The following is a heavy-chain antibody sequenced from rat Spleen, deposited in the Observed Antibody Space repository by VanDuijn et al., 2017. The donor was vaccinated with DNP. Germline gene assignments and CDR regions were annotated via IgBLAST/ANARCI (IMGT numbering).Heavy chain of an antibody. D-gene: IGHD1-2*01. CDR3: ARGSSSIYWYFDF. V-gene: IGHV5S23*01. J-gene: IGHJ1*01. CDR2: ISTGGGNT. CDR1: GFTFSDYY. Sequence: EVQLVESGGGLVQPGRSLKLSCAASGFTFSDYYMAWVRQAPTKGLEWVASISTGGGNTYYGDSVKGRFTISRDDAKSGLYLQMNSLKSEDTATYYCARGSSSIYWYFDFWGPGTMVTVSS.